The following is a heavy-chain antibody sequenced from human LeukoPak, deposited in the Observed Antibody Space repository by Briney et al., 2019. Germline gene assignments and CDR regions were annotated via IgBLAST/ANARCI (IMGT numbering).Heavy chain of an antibody. D-gene: IGHD6-13*01. Sequence: ASVKVSCKASGYTFTGFYMHWVRQAPGQGLEWMGWINPNSGDTNYAQNFQGRVTTTRDTSISTAYVELSRLTSDDTAVYYCARGSLMAATGTGLSSWGQGTLVTVSS. CDR2: INPNSGDT. J-gene: IGHJ5*02. CDR3: ARGSLMAATGTGLSS. V-gene: IGHV1-2*02. CDR1: GYTFTGFY.